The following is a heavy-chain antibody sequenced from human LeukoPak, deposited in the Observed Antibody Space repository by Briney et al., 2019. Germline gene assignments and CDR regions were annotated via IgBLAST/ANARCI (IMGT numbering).Heavy chain of an antibody. CDR3: AKEGFTMVRGVTLAGGGYYYYMDV. V-gene: IGHV3-48*01. J-gene: IGHJ6*03. CDR2: ISSSSSTI. Sequence: PGGSLRLSCAASGFTFSSYSMNWVRQAPGKGLEWVSYISSSSSTIYYADSVKGRFTISRDNAKNSLYLQMNSLRAEDTAVYYCAKEGFTMVRGVTLAGGGYYYYMDVWGKGTTVTVSS. D-gene: IGHD3-10*01. CDR1: GFTFSSYS.